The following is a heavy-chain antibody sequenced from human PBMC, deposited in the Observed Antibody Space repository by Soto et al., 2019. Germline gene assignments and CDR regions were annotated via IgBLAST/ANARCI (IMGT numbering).Heavy chain of an antibody. CDR1: GYTFTSYG. D-gene: IGHD6-19*01. CDR3: ARDRDIAVAGRFDP. Sequence: ASVKVSCKASGYTFTSYGISWVRQAPGQGLEWMGWISAYNGNTNYAQKLQGRVTMTTDTSTSTAYMELRSLRSDDTAVDYCARDRDIAVAGRFDPWGQGTLVTVSS. J-gene: IGHJ5*02. CDR2: ISAYNGNT. V-gene: IGHV1-18*01.